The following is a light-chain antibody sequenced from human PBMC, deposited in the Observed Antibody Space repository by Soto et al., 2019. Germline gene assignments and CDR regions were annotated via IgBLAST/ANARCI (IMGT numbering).Light chain of an antibody. Sequence: EIVLTQSPGTLSLSPGERATLSCRASQSVSNNYLAWYQQKPGQAPRLLLYGASTRATGISTRFSGGGSGTEFTLTISGLQSEDSAVYYCQQYKSWPPITFGQGTRLEI. J-gene: IGKJ5*01. V-gene: IGKV3-15*01. CDR1: QSVSNN. CDR2: GAS. CDR3: QQYKSWPPIT.